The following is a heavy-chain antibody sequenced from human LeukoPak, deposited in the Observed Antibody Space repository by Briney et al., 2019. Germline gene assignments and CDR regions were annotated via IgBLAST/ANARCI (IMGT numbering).Heavy chain of an antibody. Sequence: GGSLRLSCAASGFSFNTYWMSWVRQTPGKGLEWVANVKQDGSAKNYVDSVKGRFTISRDNSKNTLYLQMNSLRAEDTAVYYCARGAVVPAAIRFDPWGQGTLVTVSS. CDR3: ARGAVVPAAIRFDP. J-gene: IGHJ5*02. D-gene: IGHD2-2*02. CDR1: GFSFNTYW. CDR2: VKQDGSAK. V-gene: IGHV3-7*01.